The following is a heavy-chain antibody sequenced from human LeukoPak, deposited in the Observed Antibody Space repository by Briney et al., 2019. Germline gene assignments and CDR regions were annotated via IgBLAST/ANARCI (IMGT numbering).Heavy chain of an antibody. CDR3: ARAGSSIAVAGHWFGP. Sequence: KPSETLSLTCTVSGGSISSSSYYWGWIRRPPGKGLEWIGEINHSGSTNYNPSLKSRVTISVDTSKNQFSLKLSSVTAADTAVYYCARAGSSIAVAGHWFGPWGQGTLVTVSS. D-gene: IGHD6-19*01. V-gene: IGHV4-39*07. CDR1: GGSISSSSYY. J-gene: IGHJ5*02. CDR2: INHSGST.